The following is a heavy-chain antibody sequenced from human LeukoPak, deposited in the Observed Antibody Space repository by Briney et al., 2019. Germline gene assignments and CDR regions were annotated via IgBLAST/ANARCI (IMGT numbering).Heavy chain of an antibody. D-gene: IGHD3-22*01. CDR3: ARDTYYDSSGYYPVDY. Sequence: ASVKVSCKASGYTFAAYYMHWVRQAPGQGLEWMGWINPKSGNANYAQKFQGRVTMTRDTSISTAYMELSRLRSDDTAVYYCARDTYYDSSGYYPVDYWGQGTLVTVSS. CDR1: GYTFAAYY. CDR2: INPKSGNA. J-gene: IGHJ4*02. V-gene: IGHV1-2*02.